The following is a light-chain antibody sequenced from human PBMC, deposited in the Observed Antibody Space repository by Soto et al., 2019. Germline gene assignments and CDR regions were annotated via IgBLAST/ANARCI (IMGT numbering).Light chain of an antibody. CDR1: QSVSSY. Sequence: EIVLTQSPATLSLSPGERATLSCRASQSVSSYFAWYQQKPGQAPRLLIYDASNRATGIPARFSGSGSGTDFTLTISSLEPEDFAVYYCQQYGSSPRTFGQGTKVEIK. CDR3: QQYGSSPRT. CDR2: DAS. J-gene: IGKJ1*01. V-gene: IGKV3-11*01.